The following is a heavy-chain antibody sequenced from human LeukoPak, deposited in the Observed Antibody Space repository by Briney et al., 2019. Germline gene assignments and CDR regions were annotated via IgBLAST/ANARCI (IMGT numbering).Heavy chain of an antibody. Sequence: GGSLRLSCAASGFTFSSYAMSWVRLAPGKGLEWVSRISGIGGSTYYADSVKGRLTISRDNSKNTVYLQMNSLRADDTAVYYCAKGDYIDYWGQGTLVTVSS. CDR1: GFTFSSYA. CDR3: AKGDYIDY. CDR2: ISGIGGST. V-gene: IGHV3-23*01. J-gene: IGHJ4*02.